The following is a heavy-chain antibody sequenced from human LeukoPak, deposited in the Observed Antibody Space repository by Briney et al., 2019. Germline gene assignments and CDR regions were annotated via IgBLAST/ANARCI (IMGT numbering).Heavy chain of an antibody. J-gene: IGHJ5*02. CDR1: GGTFSSYA. CDR2: IIPIFGTA. V-gene: IGHV1-69*13. CDR3: ARVRTLREGISDSPNDP. D-gene: IGHD5/OR15-5a*01. Sequence: ASVKVSCKASGGTFSSYAISWVRQAPGQGLEWMGGIIPIFGTANYAQKFQGRVTITADESTSTAYMELSSLRSEDTAVYYCARVRTLREGISDSPNDPWGQGTLVTVSS.